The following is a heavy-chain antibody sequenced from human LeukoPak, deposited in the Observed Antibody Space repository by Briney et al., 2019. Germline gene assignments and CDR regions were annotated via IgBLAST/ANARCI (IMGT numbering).Heavy chain of an antibody. CDR2: ISGSGGST. V-gene: IGHV3-23*01. CDR3: AKVTVGLLWFGELPS. D-gene: IGHD3-10*01. CDR1: GFTFSSYA. Sequence: PRGSLRLSCAASGFTFSSYAMSWVRQAPGKGLEWVSAISGSGGSTYYADSVKGRFTISRDNSKNTLYLQMNSLRAEDTAVYYCAKVTVGLLWFGELPSWGQGTLVTVSS. J-gene: IGHJ4*02.